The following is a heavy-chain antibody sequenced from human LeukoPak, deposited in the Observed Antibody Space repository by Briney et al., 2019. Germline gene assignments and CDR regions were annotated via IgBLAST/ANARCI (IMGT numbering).Heavy chain of an antibody. CDR2: ISAYNGNT. V-gene: IGHV1-18*01. Sequence: ASVKVSCKASGYTFTSYGISWVRQAPGQGLEWMGWISAYNGNTNYAQKLQGRVTMTTDTSTSTAYMDLRSLRSDDTAVYYCARGPYYYDSPQEGDWGQGTLVTVSS. J-gene: IGHJ4*02. CDR3: ARGPYYYDSPQEGD. CDR1: GYTFTSYG. D-gene: IGHD3-22*01.